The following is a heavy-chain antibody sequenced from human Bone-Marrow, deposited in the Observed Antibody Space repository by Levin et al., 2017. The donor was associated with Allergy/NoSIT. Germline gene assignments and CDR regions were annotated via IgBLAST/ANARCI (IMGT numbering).Heavy chain of an antibody. CDR3: ARAPARQYVSEMDV. CDR2: IYSGGST. D-gene: IGHD6-6*01. Sequence: GGSLRLSCAASGFTVSSNYMSGVRQAPGKGLEGVSIIYSGGSTYYADSVKGRYTISRDNSKNTLYLQMNSLRAEDTAVYYCARAPARQYVSEMDVRGQGTTVTVSS. J-gene: IGHJ6*02. CDR1: GFTVSSNY. V-gene: IGHV3-66*01.